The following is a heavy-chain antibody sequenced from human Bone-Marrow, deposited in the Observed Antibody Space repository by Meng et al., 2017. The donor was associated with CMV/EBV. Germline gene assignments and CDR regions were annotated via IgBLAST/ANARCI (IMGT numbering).Heavy chain of an antibody. Sequence: LSLTCAASGFTFSNYAMHWVRQAPGKGLEWVAVISHDGSNKYDADSVKGRFTISRDNSKNTLYLPMNSLRAEDTAVYYCARGLREVVPAAMAVNWFDPWGQGTRVTGSS. CDR3: ARGLREVVPAAMAVNWFDP. J-gene: IGHJ5*02. CDR2: ISHDGSNK. CDR1: GFTFSNYA. D-gene: IGHD2-2*01. V-gene: IGHV3-30-3*01.